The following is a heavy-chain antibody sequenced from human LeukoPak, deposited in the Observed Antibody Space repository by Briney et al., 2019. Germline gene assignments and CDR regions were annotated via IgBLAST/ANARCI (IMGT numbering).Heavy chain of an antibody. D-gene: IGHD6-19*01. Sequence: GGSLRLSCAASGFTFSSYSMNWVRQAPGKGLEWVSSISSSSSYIYYADSVKGRFTISRDNAKNSLYLQMNSLRAEDTAVYYCASATYSSGWELHFDYWAREPWSPSPQ. CDR2: ISSSSSYI. CDR1: GFTFSSYS. J-gene: IGHJ4*02. V-gene: IGHV3-21*01. CDR3: ASATYSSGWELHFDY.